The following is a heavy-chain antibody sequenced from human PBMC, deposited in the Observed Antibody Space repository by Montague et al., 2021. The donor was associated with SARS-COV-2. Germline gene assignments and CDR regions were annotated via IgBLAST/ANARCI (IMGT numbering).Heavy chain of an antibody. CDR1: GFTFSSYG. Sequence: SLRLSCAASGFTFSSYGMHWVRQAPGKGLEWVAVISYDGSNKYYADSVMGRFTISRDNSKNTLYLQMNSLRAEDTAVYFCAKDRLAAMGYFDYWGQGTLVTVSS. D-gene: IGHD2-2*01. CDR2: ISYDGSNK. V-gene: IGHV3-30*18. CDR3: AKDRLAAMGYFDY. J-gene: IGHJ4*02.